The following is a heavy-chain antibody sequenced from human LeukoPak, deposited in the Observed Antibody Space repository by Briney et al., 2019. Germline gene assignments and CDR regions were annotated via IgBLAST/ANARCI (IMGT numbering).Heavy chain of an antibody. CDR1: GFTFGDYA. Sequence: GGSLRLSCIASGFTFGDYAMSWLRQAPGKGLEWVGFIRSNTYGGTTEYAASVRGRFTISRDDSKSIAYLQMNSLKTEDTAVYYCTRDFLGGSPAGSNYWGQGTLVTVSS. V-gene: IGHV3-49*03. CDR3: TRDFLGGSPAGSNY. D-gene: IGHD2-15*01. J-gene: IGHJ4*02. CDR2: IRSNTYGGTT.